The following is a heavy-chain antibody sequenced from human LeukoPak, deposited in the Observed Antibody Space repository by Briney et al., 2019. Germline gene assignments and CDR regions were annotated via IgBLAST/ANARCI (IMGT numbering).Heavy chain of an antibody. CDR1: GFTFSSYA. Sequence: TGGSLRLSCAASGFTFSSYAMSWVRQAPGKGLEWVSGISSSGSSTYYADSVKGRFTISRDDSKSTLYLQMNSLRAEDTAVYYCTRRGYYDSSGYYSPDYWGQGTLVTVSS. CDR2: ISSSGSST. CDR3: TRRGYYDSSGYYSPDY. V-gene: IGHV3-23*01. J-gene: IGHJ4*02. D-gene: IGHD3-22*01.